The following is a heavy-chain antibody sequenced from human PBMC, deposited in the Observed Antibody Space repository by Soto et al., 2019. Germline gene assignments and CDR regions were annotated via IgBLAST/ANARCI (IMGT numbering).Heavy chain of an antibody. CDR2: ISYDGSNK. CDR1: GITISNYF. V-gene: IGHV3-30-3*01. D-gene: IGHD2-2*01. Sequence: QVQLVESVGGVVQPGRSLRVSCAASGITISNYFMYWVRQDPGKGLEWVEAISYDGSNKHYSDSVKGGVTISRDNSKNTLFVQMNSLRDEDTAVYYCVAGDQYYAMGVWGQGTTVAVSS. J-gene: IGHJ6*02. CDR3: VAGDQYYAMGV.